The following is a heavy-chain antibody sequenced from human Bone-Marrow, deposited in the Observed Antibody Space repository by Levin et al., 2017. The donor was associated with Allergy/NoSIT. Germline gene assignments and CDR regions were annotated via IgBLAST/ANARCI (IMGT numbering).Heavy chain of an antibody. CDR1: GFTFSSYA. Sequence: GGSLRLSCAASGFTFSSYAMTWVRQAPGKGLEWVSGITGDARNTYYAVSVKGRFTISRDNDKKTVYLQMNSVRAEDTAVYYCAKDQVGSTWFYGSDVWGQGTTVTVSS. CDR3: AKDQVGSTWFYGSDV. D-gene: IGHD6-13*01. J-gene: IGHJ6*02. CDR2: ITGDARNT. V-gene: IGHV3-23*01.